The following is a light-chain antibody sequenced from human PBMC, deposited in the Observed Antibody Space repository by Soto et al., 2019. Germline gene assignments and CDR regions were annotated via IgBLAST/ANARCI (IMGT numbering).Light chain of an antibody. CDR2: LGS. Sequence: DIVMTQSPLSLPVTPGEPASISCRSSQSLLHSNGYNYLDWYLQKPGQSPQLLIYLGSNRASGVPDMFSGSGSGKDFTLKISRVEAEDVGVYYCMQALQRKTFGGGTKVEIK. CDR1: QSLLHSNGYNY. J-gene: IGKJ4*01. CDR3: MQALQRKT. V-gene: IGKV2-28*01.